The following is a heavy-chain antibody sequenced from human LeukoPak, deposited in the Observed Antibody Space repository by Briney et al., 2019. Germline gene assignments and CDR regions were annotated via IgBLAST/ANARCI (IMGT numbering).Heavy chain of an antibody. V-gene: IGHV3-15*01. Sequence: GGSLRLSCAASGFTFSNAWMSWVRQAPGKGLEWVGRIKSKTDGGTTDYAAPLKDRFTISRDDSKNTLYLQMNSLKTEDTAVYYCTTDHDNGGINYWGQGTLVTVSS. J-gene: IGHJ4*02. CDR1: GFTFSNAW. CDR2: IKSKTDGGTT. D-gene: IGHD2-8*01. CDR3: TTDHDNGGINY.